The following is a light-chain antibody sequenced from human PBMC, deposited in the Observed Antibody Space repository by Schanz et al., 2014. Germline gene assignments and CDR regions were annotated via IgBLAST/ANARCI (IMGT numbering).Light chain of an antibody. CDR2: SNN. Sequence: QSVLTQPPSASGTPGQRVTISCSGSSSNIGSNTVNWYQQLPGTAPKLLIYSNNQRPSGVPDRFSGSKSGTSASLAISGLQSEDEADYCCQTYDSSLVWMFGGGTKLTVL. CDR1: SSNIGSNT. J-gene: IGLJ3*02. CDR3: QTYDSSLVWM. V-gene: IGLV1-44*01.